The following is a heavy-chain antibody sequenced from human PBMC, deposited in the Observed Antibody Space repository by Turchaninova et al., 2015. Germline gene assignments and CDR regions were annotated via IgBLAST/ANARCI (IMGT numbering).Heavy chain of an antibody. J-gene: IGHJ4*02. D-gene: IGHD4-17*01. Sequence: QVRVQSSCPGRVKHSGTLSLTCPVSGYSLSSGYSWGWTRQPPGMGLERIGPIYHSGSTYYNPSLKSRVTISVDTSKNQFSLKLKSVTAADTAVYYCVGVPTYTVTSSNLDYWGQGTLVTVSS. V-gene: IGHV4-38-2*01. CDR2: IYHSGST. CDR1: GYSLSSGYS. CDR3: VGVPTYTVTSSNLDY.